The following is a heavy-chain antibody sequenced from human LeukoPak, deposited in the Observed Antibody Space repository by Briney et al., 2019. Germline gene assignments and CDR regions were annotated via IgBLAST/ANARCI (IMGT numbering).Heavy chain of an antibody. V-gene: IGHV5-51*01. CDR3: AASSYNWNPFDP. D-gene: IGHD1-20*01. CDR2: IYPGDSDT. CDR1: GYSFTSYW. J-gene: IGHJ5*02. Sequence: GESLKISCKGSGYSFTSYWIGWVRQMPGKGLEWMGIIYPGDSDTRYSPSFQGQVTISIDKFIATAYLQWSSLKASDTAMYYCAASSYNWNPFDPWGQGTLVTVSS.